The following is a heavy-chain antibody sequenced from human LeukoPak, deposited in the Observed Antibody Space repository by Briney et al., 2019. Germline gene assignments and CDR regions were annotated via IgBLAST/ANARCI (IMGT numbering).Heavy chain of an antibody. D-gene: IGHD6-13*01. CDR1: GFTFSSSW. J-gene: IGHJ4*02. V-gene: IGHV3-74*01. CDR2: INSDGSST. Sequence: PGGSLRLSCAASGFTFSSSWMHWVRHAPEKGLVWVSRINSDGSSTSYADSVKGRFTISRDNAKNTLFLQMNSLRAGDTAIYYCAKSGIPAAGQRGYFDYWGQGTLVTVSS. CDR3: AKSGIPAAGQRGYFDY.